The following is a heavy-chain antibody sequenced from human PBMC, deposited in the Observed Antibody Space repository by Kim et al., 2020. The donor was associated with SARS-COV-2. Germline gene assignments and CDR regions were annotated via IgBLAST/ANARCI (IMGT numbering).Heavy chain of an antibody. CDR3: ARDTVTTVVTP. CDR1: GFTFSSYG. J-gene: IGHJ5*02. CDR2: ISYDGSNK. Sequence: GWSLRLSCAASGFTFSSYGMHWVRQAPGKGLEWVAVISYDGSNKYYADSVKGRFTISRDNSKNTLYLQMNSLRAEDTAVYYCARDTVTTVVTPWGQGTLVTVSS. V-gene: IGHV3-33*05. D-gene: IGHD4-17*01.